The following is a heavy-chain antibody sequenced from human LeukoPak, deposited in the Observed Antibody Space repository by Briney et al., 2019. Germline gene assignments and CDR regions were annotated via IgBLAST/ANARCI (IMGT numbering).Heavy chain of an antibody. J-gene: IGHJ4*02. CDR2: INPNSGGT. V-gene: IGHV1-2*02. D-gene: IGHD3-16*01. CDR1: GGTFSSYA. CDR3: ARVGEAWGFDY. Sequence: ASVKVSCKASGGTFSSYAISWVRQAPGQGLEWMGWINPNSGGTNYAQKFQGRVTMTRDTSISTAYMELSRLRSDDTAVYYCARVGEAWGFDYWGQGTLVTVSS.